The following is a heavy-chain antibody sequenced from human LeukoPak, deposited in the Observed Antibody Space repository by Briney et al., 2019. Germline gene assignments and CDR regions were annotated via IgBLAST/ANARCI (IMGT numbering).Heavy chain of an antibody. Sequence: GGSLKLSCAASGFTFSRYSMNWVRQAPGKGLEWVSSISSSSSDIYYADSVKGRFTISRDNAKNSLYLQMNSLRAEDTAVYFCARQMIRFWFDPWGQGTLVTVSS. CDR2: ISSSSSDI. CDR1: GFTFSRYS. V-gene: IGHV3-21*01. CDR3: ARQMIRFWFDP. J-gene: IGHJ5*02. D-gene: IGHD3-16*01.